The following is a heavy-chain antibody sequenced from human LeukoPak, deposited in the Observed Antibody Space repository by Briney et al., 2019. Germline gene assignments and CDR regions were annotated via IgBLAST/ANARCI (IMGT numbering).Heavy chain of an antibody. V-gene: IGHV3-23*01. Sequence: GGSLRLSCAASGLSFGFYAMSWVRQAPGKGLEWVSSISGGGAGTYYADSVRGRFTISRDNSRNTLYLQMNSLRAVDTAIYYCAKTPGPYYYDSSGYYGATFDIWGQGTMVTVSS. D-gene: IGHD3-22*01. CDR3: AKTPGPYYYDSSGYYGATFDI. CDR2: ISGGGAGT. CDR1: GLSFGFYA. J-gene: IGHJ3*02.